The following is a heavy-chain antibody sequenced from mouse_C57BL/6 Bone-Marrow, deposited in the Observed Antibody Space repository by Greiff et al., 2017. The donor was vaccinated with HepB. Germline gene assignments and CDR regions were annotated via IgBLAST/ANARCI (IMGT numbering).Heavy chain of an antibody. J-gene: IGHJ2*01. CDR1: GYTFTSYG. CDR3: ARRDGYYGY. D-gene: IGHD2-3*01. V-gene: IGHV1-81*01. CDR2: IYPRSGNT. Sequence: QVQLQQSGAELARPGASVKLSCKASGYTFTSYGISWVKQRPGQGLEWIGEIYPRSGNTYYNEKFKGKATLTADKSSSTAYMELRSLTSEDSAVYFCARRDGYYGYWGQGTTLTVSS.